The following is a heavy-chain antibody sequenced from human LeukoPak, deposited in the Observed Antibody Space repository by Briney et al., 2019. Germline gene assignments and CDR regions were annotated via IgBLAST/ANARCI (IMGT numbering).Heavy chain of an antibody. CDR2: ISYDGSNK. Sequence: PGGSLRLSCAASGFTFSSYAMHWVRQAPGKGLEWVALISYDGSNKNYADSVKGRFTISRDNSKNTLYLQMNSLRAEDTAVYYCATTGGSGSYYTEFDYWGQGTLVTVSS. D-gene: IGHD3-10*01. J-gene: IGHJ4*02. CDR1: GFTFSSYA. CDR3: ATTGGSGSYYTEFDY. V-gene: IGHV3-30*04.